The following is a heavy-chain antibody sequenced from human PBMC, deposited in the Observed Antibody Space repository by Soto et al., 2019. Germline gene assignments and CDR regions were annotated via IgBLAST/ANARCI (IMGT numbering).Heavy chain of an antibody. Sequence: EVQLGESGGGLVQPGGSLRLDCAASGFTVRSNYMSWVRQAPGQGLEWVSVIYSGGSTYYADSVKGRITSSRHNSKNTLYLLMNSLRAEDTAVYYCARVRPPYSHFYCHHLDVWGKGTTVTVSS. J-gene: IGHJ6*03. D-gene: IGHD4-4*01. CDR3: ARVRPPYSHFYCHHLDV. CDR2: IYSGGST. V-gene: IGHV3-53*04. CDR1: GFTVRSNY.